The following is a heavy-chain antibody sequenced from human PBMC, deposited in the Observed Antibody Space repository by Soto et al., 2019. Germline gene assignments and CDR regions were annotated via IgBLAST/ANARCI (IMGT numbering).Heavy chain of an antibody. CDR3: SMGPLDDCLGRRCHFDH. V-gene: IGHV3-23*01. CDR1: GFTFRNNA. D-gene: IGHD2-15*01. CDR2: TTSYGTKT. Sequence: WGTLRLSCVASGFTFRNNAMNWVRQAPGKGLEWISDTTSYGTKTHYADAVKGRCTISRDNVEDTLFLQLNNVRGDATAVYFCSMGPLDDCLGRRCHFDHWGQGVLVTVSS. J-gene: IGHJ4*02.